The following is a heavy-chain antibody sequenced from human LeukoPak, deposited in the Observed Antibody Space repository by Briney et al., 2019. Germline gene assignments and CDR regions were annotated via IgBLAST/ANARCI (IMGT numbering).Heavy chain of an antibody. D-gene: IGHD6-6*01. CDR2: IYYSGST. J-gene: IGHJ5*02. CDR3: AREVIAAHNWFDP. CDR1: GGSISSSSYY. V-gene: IGHV4-39*07. Sequence: SETLSLTCTVSGGSISSSSYYWGWIRQPPGKGLEWIGSIYYSGSTYYNPSLKSRVTISVDTSKNQFFLKLSSVTAADTAVYYCAREVIAAHNWFDPWGQGTLVTVSS.